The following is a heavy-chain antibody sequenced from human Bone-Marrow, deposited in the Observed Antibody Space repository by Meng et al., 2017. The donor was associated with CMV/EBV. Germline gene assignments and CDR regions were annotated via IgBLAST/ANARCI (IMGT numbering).Heavy chain of an antibody. Sequence: GESLKISCAASGFTFSSYAMHWVRQAPGKGLEWVAVISYDGSNKYYADSVKGRFTISRDNSKNTLYLQMNSLRAEDTAVYYCARDRGIVVVPAAILGYYYYGMDVWGQGTTVTVYS. CDR1: GFTFSSYA. CDR2: ISYDGSNK. CDR3: ARDRGIVVVPAAILGYYYYGMDV. D-gene: IGHD2-2*02. V-gene: IGHV3-30-3*01. J-gene: IGHJ6*02.